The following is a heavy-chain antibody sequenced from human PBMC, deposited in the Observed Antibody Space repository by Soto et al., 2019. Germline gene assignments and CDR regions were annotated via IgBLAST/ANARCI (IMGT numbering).Heavy chain of an antibody. CDR3: AKAYFVWSSEQPYYFDY. Sequence: EVQLLDSGGGLVQPGGSLRLSCAASGFTFSNYAMTWVRQGPGKGLEWVSGISGSGGRSYYADSVKGRFTISRDNAKSTLYLQMTSLRAEDTDVYYCAKAYFVWSSEQPYYFDYWGQGTLVTVSS. J-gene: IGHJ4*02. CDR1: GFTFSNYA. V-gene: IGHV3-23*01. CDR2: ISGSGGRS. D-gene: IGHD3-16*01.